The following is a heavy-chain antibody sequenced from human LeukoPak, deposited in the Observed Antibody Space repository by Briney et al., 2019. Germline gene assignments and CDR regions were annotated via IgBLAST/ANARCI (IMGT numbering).Heavy chain of an antibody. D-gene: IGHD2-15*01. Sequence: GGSLRLSCAASGFTFSTYWLHWVRQDPGKGLVWVSRINTDGTITNYAESVKGRFTISRDNAKNTLYLQMNSLRAEDTALYYCARVVPGGTATPDYWGQGTLVTVSS. J-gene: IGHJ4*02. CDR2: INTDGTIT. CDR3: ARVVPGGTATPDY. CDR1: GFTFSTYW. V-gene: IGHV3-74*01.